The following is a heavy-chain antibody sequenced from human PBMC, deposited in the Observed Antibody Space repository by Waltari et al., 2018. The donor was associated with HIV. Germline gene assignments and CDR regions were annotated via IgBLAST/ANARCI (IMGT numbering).Heavy chain of an antibody. CDR1: EFTFSSYT. V-gene: IGHV3-21*01. CDR3: ARDRRFCGNGVCYDRYGMDV. J-gene: IGHJ6*02. D-gene: IGHD2-8*01. Sequence: EVQLVESGGGLVKPGESLIISCAASEFTFSSYTMNWVRQAPGKGLEWVSSISSGSTYRYYADSMRGRFTISRDNAKNLLYLQLNNLRAEDTAVYYCARDRRFCGNGVCYDRYGMDVWGQGTTVSVSS. CDR2: ISSGSTYR.